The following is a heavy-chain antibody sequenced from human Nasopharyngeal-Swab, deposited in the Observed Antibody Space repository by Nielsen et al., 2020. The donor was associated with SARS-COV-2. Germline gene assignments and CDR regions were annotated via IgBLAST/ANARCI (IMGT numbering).Heavy chain of an antibody. J-gene: IGHJ4*02. CDR1: GFSLTNYI. D-gene: IGHD3-10*01. CDR3: GRDLGGAGSS. CDR2: LSLDGNNE. Sequence: GESLKISCTVSGFSLTNYIVHWVRQAPGERPEWVAVLSLDGNNENYADSVKGRFTIAKDNSRKMSFLQMNSLSAEDTAVYYCGRDLGGAGSSWGQGTLVSVSS. V-gene: IGHV3-30-3*01.